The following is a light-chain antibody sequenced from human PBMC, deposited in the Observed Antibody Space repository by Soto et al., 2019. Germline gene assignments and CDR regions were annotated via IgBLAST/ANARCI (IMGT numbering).Light chain of an antibody. CDR2: YSN. V-gene: IGLV1-51*01. J-gene: IGLJ2*01. CDR1: SSNVGNNY. CDR3: GTWDSSLGAVV. Sequence: QSVLTQPPSVSAAPGQTVTISCSGSSSNVGNNYVSWYQQLPGTTPQLLIYYSNNRPSGIPDRCSACKSGTSATLGIAGLQTGDEADYYCGTWDSSLGAVVFGGGTKLTVL.